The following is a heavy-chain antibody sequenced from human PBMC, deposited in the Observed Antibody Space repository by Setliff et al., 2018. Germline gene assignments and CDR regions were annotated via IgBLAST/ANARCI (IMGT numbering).Heavy chain of an antibody. J-gene: IGHJ3*02. V-gene: IGHV1-46*03. CDR2: INPSGGGT. CDR3: ARVYLAGSGWDKANALDI. CDR1: GYTFIYYY. D-gene: IGHD6-19*01. Sequence: ASVKVSCKASGYTFIYYYIHWVRQAPGQGLEWMGVINPSGGGTIYVRKFQGRVTMARETSTSTVYMELSGLRSEDTAVYYCARVYLAGSGWDKANALDIWGQGTMVTVSS.